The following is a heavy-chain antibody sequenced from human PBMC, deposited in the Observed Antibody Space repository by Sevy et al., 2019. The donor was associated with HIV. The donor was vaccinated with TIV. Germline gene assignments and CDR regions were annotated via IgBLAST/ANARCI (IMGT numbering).Heavy chain of an antibody. J-gene: IGHJ4*02. D-gene: IGHD4-17*01. V-gene: IGHV1-2*02. CDR1: GYAFTNYY. CDR2: INPATGST. CDR3: ARETVDYGDFAF. Sequence: ASVKVSCKASGYAFTNYYIQWVRQAPGQGLEWVGWINPATGSTKYAQKFQGRVTITGDTSVSTAYMELIRLESDDTAVYYCARETVDYGDFAFWGQGTQVTVSS.